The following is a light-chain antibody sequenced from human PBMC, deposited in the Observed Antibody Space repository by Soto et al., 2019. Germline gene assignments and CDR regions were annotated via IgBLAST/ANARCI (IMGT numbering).Light chain of an antibody. CDR1: QTISSW. V-gene: IGKV1-5*03. J-gene: IGKJ1*01. CDR3: QQLHSYPRT. CDR2: KAS. Sequence: DMQMTQSPSTLSGSVGDRVTITCRASQTISSWLAWYQQKPGKAPKLLIYKASTLKSGVPSRFSGSGSGTEFTLTISSLQPDDFATYYCQQLHSYPRTFGQGTKVDIK.